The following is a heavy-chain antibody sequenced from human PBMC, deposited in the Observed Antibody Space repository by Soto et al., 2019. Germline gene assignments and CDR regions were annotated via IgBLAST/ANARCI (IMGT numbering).Heavy chain of an antibody. Sequence: ASVKVSCKTSGFTFSSSAVHWVRQARGHRLQWIGWIDVGSANANYAQMLQERVTISRDMSTSTAYMELSSLRPEDTAVYYCAATGISYYYDSSGYYYARPDAFDTWGQGTMVTVSS. CDR1: GFTFSSSA. V-gene: IGHV1-58*01. CDR2: IDVGSANA. J-gene: IGHJ3*02. D-gene: IGHD3-22*01. CDR3: AATGISYYYDSSGYYYARPDAFDT.